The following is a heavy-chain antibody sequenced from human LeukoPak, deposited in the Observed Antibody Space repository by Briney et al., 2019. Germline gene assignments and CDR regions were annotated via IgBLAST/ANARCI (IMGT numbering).Heavy chain of an antibody. D-gene: IGHD6-13*01. Sequence: VGALRLSSVPSRFTFCDDYLSSIRPAPGEGLERVSYISSSGSTIHYADSVKGRFTLSRDNAKNSLYLQMNSLRAEDTAVYYCAREVGEYSSSWRGGYWGQGTLVTVSS. J-gene: IGHJ4*02. CDR1: RFTFCDDY. CDR2: ISSSGSTI. V-gene: IGHV3-11*01. CDR3: AREVGEYSSSWRGGY.